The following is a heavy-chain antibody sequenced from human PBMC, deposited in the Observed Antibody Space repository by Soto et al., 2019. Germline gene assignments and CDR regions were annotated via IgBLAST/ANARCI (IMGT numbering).Heavy chain of an antibody. CDR3: ARAVGIAVTGLDL. CDR1: GYNFISSN. Sequence: QEQLVQSGAEVKRPGASVKISCRASGYNFISSNINSVRQAAGQRPEWLGWMNPANGNAAFARHFQGRVTMTRDTSTDTAYMELGGLSSGDTAIYYCARAVGIAVTGLDLWGPGTLVTVS. J-gene: IGHJ5*02. D-gene: IGHD6-19*01. CDR2: MNPANGNA. V-gene: IGHV1-8*01.